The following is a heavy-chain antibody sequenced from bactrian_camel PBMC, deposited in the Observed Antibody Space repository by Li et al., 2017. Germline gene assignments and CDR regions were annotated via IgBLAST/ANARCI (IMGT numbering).Heavy chain of an antibody. J-gene: IGHJ4*01. CDR2: IASAGTT. D-gene: IGHD6*01. Sequence: HVQLVESGGGSVQAGGSLRLSCAVSGGTSRSYYMGWFRQAPGKEREGVATIASAGTTSYADSVKGRFTISKDNAKNTLYLQMNRLRPEDTAMYYCAAHYGATWYYGLDSTKYNYWGQGTQVTVS. V-gene: IGHV3S53*01. CDR1: GGTSRSYY. CDR3: AAHYGATWYYGLDSTKYNY.